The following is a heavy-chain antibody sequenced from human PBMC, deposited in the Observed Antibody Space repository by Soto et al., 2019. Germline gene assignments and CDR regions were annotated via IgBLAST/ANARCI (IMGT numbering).Heavy chain of an antibody. D-gene: IGHD3-10*01. Sequence: EVQLVESGGGLVQPGESLRLSCAASGFTFDYYWMHWVRQAPGKGLVWVSRVHSDGTTTTYADSVKGRFTISRDNARNTLSLQMSSLRAEETAIYYCARGARGGFDLWGHGTVVTVSS. J-gene: IGHJ3*01. CDR2: VHSDGTTT. CDR3: ARGARGGFDL. CDR1: GFTFDYYW. V-gene: IGHV3-74*01.